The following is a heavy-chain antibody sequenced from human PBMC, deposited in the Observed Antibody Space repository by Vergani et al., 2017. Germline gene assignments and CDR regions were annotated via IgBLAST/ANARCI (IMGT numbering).Heavy chain of an antibody. Sequence: EVQLVESGGGLVKPGGSLRLSCAASGFTFSNAWMSWVRQAPGKGLEWVGLIESRTDGGTTDYAAPVKGRFIISRDDTKNTLYMQINSLKTEDTAVYYSTTVDEWGLGGGCFLGYWGQGTLVTVSS. D-gene: IGHD1-26*01. J-gene: IGHJ4*02. CDR3: TTVDEWGLGGGCFLGY. V-gene: IGHV3-15*04. CDR1: GFTFSNAW. CDR2: IESRTDGGTT.